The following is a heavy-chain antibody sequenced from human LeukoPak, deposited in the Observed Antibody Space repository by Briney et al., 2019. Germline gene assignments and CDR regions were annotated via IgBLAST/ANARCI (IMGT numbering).Heavy chain of an antibody. Sequence: GGSLRLSCAASGFTFSSYGMHWVRQAPGKGLEWVAVISYDGSNKYYADSVKGRFTISRDNSKNTLYLQMNSLRAEDTAVYYCAKLLCGSGSYSGQTFDIWGQGTMVTVSS. CDR2: ISYDGSNK. V-gene: IGHV3-30*18. J-gene: IGHJ3*02. CDR3: AKLLCGSGSYSGQTFDI. CDR1: GFTFSSYG. D-gene: IGHD3-10*01.